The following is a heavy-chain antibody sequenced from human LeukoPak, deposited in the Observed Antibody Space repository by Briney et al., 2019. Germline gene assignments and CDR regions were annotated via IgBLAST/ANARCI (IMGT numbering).Heavy chain of an antibody. CDR3: AKASTRGSGCITY. CDR2: ISATGGNT. Sequence: PGGSLRLSCAASGFTFRSYAMSWVRQAPGKGLEWVSGISATGGNTHHADSVKGRFTSSRDNSKDTLYLQMNSLRAEDTAIYYCAKASTRGSGCITYWGQGTQVTVSS. J-gene: IGHJ4*02. D-gene: IGHD2-15*01. V-gene: IGHV3-23*01. CDR1: GFTFRSYA.